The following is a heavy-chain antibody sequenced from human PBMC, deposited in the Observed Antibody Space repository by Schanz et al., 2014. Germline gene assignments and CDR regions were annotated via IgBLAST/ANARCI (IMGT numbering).Heavy chain of an antibody. CDR2: ISPYNGNT. CDR3: ARDRLECGAECYSVEVFEI. D-gene: IGHD2-21*01. V-gene: IGHV1-18*04. Sequence: QVQLVQSGAEVKKPGASVKVSCKASGYTFTSYSMHWVRQAPGQGLEWMGWISPYNGNTNYAQKLQGRVTMTADSSTSTAYMELSGLRSEDTAVYYCARDRLECGAECYSVEVFEIWGQGTLVTVSA. J-gene: IGHJ4*02. CDR1: GYTFTSYS.